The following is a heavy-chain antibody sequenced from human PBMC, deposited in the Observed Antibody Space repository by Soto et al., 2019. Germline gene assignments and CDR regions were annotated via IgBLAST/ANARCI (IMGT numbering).Heavy chain of an antibody. CDR1: GASINSGGYY. Sequence: QVHLQESGPGLVKPSQTLSLTCSVSGASINSGGYYWYWIRQHPGEGLEYMGYVYYSGRTSYNPSLKNRISISGDTSHNQVSLKLTFVPAAAWAVYYCAMFVEAAVSRESGHHYKNVWGKGNSVSVPA. CDR3: AMFVEAAVSRESGHHYKNV. V-gene: IGHV4-31*03. CDR2: VYYSGRT. D-gene: IGHD3-10*02. J-gene: IGHJ6*04.